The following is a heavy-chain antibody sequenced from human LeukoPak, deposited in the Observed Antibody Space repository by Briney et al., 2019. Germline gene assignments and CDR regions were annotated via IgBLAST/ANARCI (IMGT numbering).Heavy chain of an antibody. CDR2: INPSDGST. D-gene: IGHD2-2*01. V-gene: IGHV1-46*01. J-gene: IGHJ4*02. CDR1: GYAFTSYY. CDR3: ALVPAARGGETQTKPGTPH. Sequence: ASVKDSCRASGYAFTSYYMHWVRQAPGQGREWMGIINPSDGSTNYAQKFQGRVTMHRETPSRTHYMDPSSLRYEDTAVYNCALVPAARGGETQTKPGTPHWGQGTLVTVSS.